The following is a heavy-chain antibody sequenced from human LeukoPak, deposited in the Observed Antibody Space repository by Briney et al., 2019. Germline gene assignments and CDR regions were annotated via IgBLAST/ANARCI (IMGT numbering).Heavy chain of an antibody. V-gene: IGHV3-23*01. CDR3: AKDRIATLYYYDSSGYFDAFDI. D-gene: IGHD3-22*01. CDR2: ISGSGGST. Sequence: PGGSLRLSCAASGFTFSSYAMSWVRQAPGKGLEWVSAISGSGGSTYYADSVKGRFTISRDNSKNTLYLQMNSLRAEDTAVYYCAKDRIATLYYYDSSGYFDAFDIWGQGTMVTVSS. CDR1: GFTFSSYA. J-gene: IGHJ3*02.